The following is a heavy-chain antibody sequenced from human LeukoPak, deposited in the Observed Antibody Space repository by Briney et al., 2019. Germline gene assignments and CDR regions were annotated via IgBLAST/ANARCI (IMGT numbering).Heavy chain of an antibody. Sequence: GRSLRLSCVASGFSFRTYGMHWVRQAPGEGLEWGVGIWNDGSEKYYADSVKGRFTIARDNFQNTLQLEINRLSAEEPAVYYRARDVSSGYLGFESWGQGTLVTVSS. D-gene: IGHD3-22*01. CDR2: IWNDGSEK. J-gene: IGHJ4*02. CDR3: ARDVSSGYLGFES. V-gene: IGHV3-33*01. CDR1: GFSFRTYG.